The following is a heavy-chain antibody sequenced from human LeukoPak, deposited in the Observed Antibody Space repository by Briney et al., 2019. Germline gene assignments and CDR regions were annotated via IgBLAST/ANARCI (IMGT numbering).Heavy chain of an antibody. CDR3: ARGVQSEP. CDR2: IYSDGNT. CDR1: GFTVSNNY. V-gene: IGHV3-53*04. J-gene: IGHJ5*02. Sequence: PGGSLRLSCAASGFTVSNNYMSWVRQAPGKGLEWVSVIYSDGNTYYADYVKGRFTISRHNSKNMLYLQIDSLRTEDTAVYYCARGVQSEPWGQGTLVTVSS.